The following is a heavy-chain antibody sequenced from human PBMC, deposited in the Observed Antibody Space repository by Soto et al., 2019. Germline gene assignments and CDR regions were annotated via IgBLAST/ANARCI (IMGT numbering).Heavy chain of an antibody. J-gene: IGHJ6*02. V-gene: IGHV3-30-3*01. CDR1: GFTFSSYA. D-gene: IGHD1-26*01. CDR3: ARGPWELLPHLYYYYYGMDV. CDR2: ISYDGSNK. Sequence: GGSLRLSCAASGFTFSSYAMHWVRQAPGKGLEWVAVISYDGSNKYYADSVKGRFTISRDNSKNTLYLQMNSLRAEDTAVYYCARGPWELLPHLYYYYYGMDVWGQGTTVTVSS.